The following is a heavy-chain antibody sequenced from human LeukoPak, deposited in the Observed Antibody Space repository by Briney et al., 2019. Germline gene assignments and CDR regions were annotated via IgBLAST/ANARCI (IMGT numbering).Heavy chain of an antibody. CDR3: ARDRWFDP. Sequence: PSETLSLTCIVSGGSITSGDYYWSWIRQHPGKGLEWIGYIYYSGSTYYNPSLKSRVTISLDTSKNQFSLKLTSVTAADTAVYYCARDRWFDPWGQGTLVTVSS. CDR1: GGSITSGDYY. V-gene: IGHV4-31*03. CDR2: IYYSGST. J-gene: IGHJ5*02.